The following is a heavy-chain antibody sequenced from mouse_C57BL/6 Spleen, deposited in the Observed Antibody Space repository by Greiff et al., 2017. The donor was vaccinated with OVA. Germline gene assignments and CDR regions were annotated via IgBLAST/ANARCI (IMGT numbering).Heavy chain of an antibody. Sequence: QVQLQQSGAELVRPGASVTLSCKASGYTFTDYEMHWVKQTPVHGLEWIGAIDPETGGTAYNQKFKGKAILTADKSSSTAYMELRSLTSEDSAVYYCTRAYYSNQFAYWGQGTLVTVSA. CDR2: IDPETGGT. V-gene: IGHV1-15*01. J-gene: IGHJ3*01. CDR1: GYTFTDYE. D-gene: IGHD2-5*01. CDR3: TRAYYSNQFAY.